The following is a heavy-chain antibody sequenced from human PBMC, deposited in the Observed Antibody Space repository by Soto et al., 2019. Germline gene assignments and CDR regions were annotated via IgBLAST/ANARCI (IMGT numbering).Heavy chain of an antibody. V-gene: IGHV3-23*01. CDR2: ISGSGGST. CDR1: GFTFSSYA. J-gene: IGHJ3*02. Sequence: EVQLLESGGGLVQPGGSLRLSCAASGFTFSSYAMSWVRQAPGKGLEWVSAISGSGGSTYYADSVKGRFTISRDNSKNTLYLQMNSLRAEDTAVYYCARGDDFWSGYPDAFDIWGQGTMVTVSS. D-gene: IGHD3-3*01. CDR3: ARGDDFWSGYPDAFDI.